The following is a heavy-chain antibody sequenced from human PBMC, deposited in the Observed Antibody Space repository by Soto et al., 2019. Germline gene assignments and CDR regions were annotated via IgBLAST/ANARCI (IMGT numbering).Heavy chain of an antibody. CDR1: GGSISSGDYY. Sequence: QVQLQESGPGLVKPSQTLSLTCTVSGGSISSGDYYWSCIRQPPGKGLEWIGYIYYSGSTYYNPSLKSRVTISVDTSKNQFSMKLSSVTAADTAVYYCASSGAVYHSGNFDYWGQGTLVTVSS. D-gene: IGHD5-12*01. V-gene: IGHV4-30-4*01. CDR3: ASSGAVYHSGNFDY. J-gene: IGHJ4*02. CDR2: IYYSGST.